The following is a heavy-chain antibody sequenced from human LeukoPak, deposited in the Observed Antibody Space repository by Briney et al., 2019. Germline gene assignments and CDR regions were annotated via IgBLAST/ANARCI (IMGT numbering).Heavy chain of an antibody. V-gene: IGHV4-30-4*01. CDR1: GGSISSGDYY. Sequence: PSQTLSLTCTVSGGSISSGDYYWSWIRQPPGKGLEWIGYIYYSGSTNYNPSLKSRVTISVDTSKNQFSLKLSSVTAADSAFYYRARHAYGDYGGVDYWGQGTLVTVSS. CDR3: ARHAYGDYGGVDY. J-gene: IGHJ4*02. CDR2: IYYSGST. D-gene: IGHD4-17*01.